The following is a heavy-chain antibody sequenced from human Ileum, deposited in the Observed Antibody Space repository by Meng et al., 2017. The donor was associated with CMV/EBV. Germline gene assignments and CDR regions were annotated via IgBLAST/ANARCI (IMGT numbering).Heavy chain of an antibody. CDR2: IYYSGST. CDR1: GGSSSSGDYY. J-gene: IGHJ4*02. D-gene: IGHD2-15*01. Sequence: QVQLQESGPGLVKPSQTLSLTCTVSGGSSSSGDYYWSWIRQPPGKGLEWIGYIYYSGSTYYNPSLKSRVTISVDTSKNQFSLKLSSVTAADTAVYYCARQRGYCSGGSCYHFDYWGQGTLVTVSS. V-gene: IGHV4-30-4*08. CDR3: ARQRGYCSGGSCYHFDY.